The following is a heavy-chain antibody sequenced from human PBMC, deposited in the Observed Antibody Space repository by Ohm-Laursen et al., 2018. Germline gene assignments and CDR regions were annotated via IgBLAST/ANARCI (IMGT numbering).Heavy chain of an antibody. D-gene: IGHD2-2*01. V-gene: IGHV3-9*01. J-gene: IGHJ4*02. CDR1: GFTFADYA. CDR3: ARDLGSTPNY. CDR2: IRWDSGII. Sequence: SLRLSCAASGFTFADYAMHWVRQAPGKGLEWVSSIRWDSGIIAYADSVKGHFTISRDNAKNSLYLQMNSLRAEDTAVYYCARDLGSTPNYWGQGTLLTVSS.